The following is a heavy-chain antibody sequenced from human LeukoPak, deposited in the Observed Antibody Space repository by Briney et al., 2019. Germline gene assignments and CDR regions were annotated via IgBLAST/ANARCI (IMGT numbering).Heavy chain of an antibody. CDR2: INAGNGNT. D-gene: IGHD3-22*01. Sequence: GASVKVSCKASGYTFTSYAMHWVRQAPGQRLEWMGWINAGNGNTKYSQKFQGRVTITADKSTSTAYMELSSLRSEDTAVYYCARNYYDSSGSLPPNYWGQGTLVTVSS. J-gene: IGHJ4*02. CDR1: GYTFTSYA. V-gene: IGHV1-3*01. CDR3: ARNYYDSSGSLPPNY.